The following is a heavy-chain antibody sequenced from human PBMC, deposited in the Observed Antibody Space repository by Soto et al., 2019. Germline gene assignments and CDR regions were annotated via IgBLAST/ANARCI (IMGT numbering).Heavy chain of an antibody. CDR1: RYTFTSYD. CDR2: MNPNSGNT. CDR3: AREETSYGMDV. J-gene: IGHJ6*02. Sequence: QVQLVQYGAEVKKPGASVKVSCNASRYTFTSYDINWVRQATGQGLERMGWMNPNSGNTGYAQKFQGRVTMTRTSPISTAYTELSSLRSDYTAGYYCAREETSYGMDVWGHGTAVTASS. V-gene: IGHV1-8*01.